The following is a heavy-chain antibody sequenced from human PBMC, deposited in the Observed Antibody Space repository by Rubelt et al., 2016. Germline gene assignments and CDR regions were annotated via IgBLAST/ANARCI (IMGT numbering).Heavy chain of an antibody. CDR1: GDSISSSSHY. Sequence: QLQLQESGPGLVKPSETLSLTCTVSGDSISSSSHYWGWVRQPPGKGLEWIGTIYYRGSTYYNPSLKSRVTISVDSSKNQFSLKLSSVTAADTAMHYCTRHLGDSSGYYYVDFWGQGTLVTVSS. CDR3: TRHLGDSSGYYYVDF. V-gene: IGHV4-39*01. J-gene: IGHJ4*02. D-gene: IGHD3-22*01. CDR2: IYYRGST.